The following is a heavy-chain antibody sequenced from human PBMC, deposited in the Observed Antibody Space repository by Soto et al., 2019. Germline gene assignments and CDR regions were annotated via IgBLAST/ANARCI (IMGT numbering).Heavy chain of an antibody. CDR2: IYYSEST. CDR3: AREGGYDILTGYLDY. CDR1: GGSISSYY. D-gene: IGHD3-9*01. Sequence: SETLSLTCTVSGGSISSYYWSWIRQPPGQGLEWVGYIYYSESTNYNPYLMSRVTLSVYTSYNQFSLKLSSVTAADTSVYYCAREGGYDILTGYLDYWGQGTLVTVAS. J-gene: IGHJ4*02. V-gene: IGHV4-59*12.